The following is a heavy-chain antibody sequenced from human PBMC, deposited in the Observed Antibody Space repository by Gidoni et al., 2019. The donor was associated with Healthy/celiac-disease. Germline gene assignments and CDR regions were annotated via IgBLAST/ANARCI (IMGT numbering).Heavy chain of an antibody. D-gene: IGHD3-22*01. V-gene: IGHV3-21*01. CDR3: ARDDSSGYSQKNEGYFDL. CDR1: GFTFRSYS. J-gene: IGHJ2*01. CDR2: ISSISSYI. Sequence: EVQLVESGGGLVKPGGSLRLSCAASGFTFRSYSKNWVRQAPGKGLEWVPSISSISSYIYYVDSVKGRFTISRDNAKNSLYLQINSLRAEDTAVYYCARDDSSGYSQKNEGYFDLWGRGTLVTVSS.